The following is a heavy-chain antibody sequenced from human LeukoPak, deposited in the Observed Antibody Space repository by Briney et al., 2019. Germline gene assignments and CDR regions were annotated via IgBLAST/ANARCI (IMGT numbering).Heavy chain of an antibody. J-gene: IGHJ4*02. CDR3: ARGRLVRGVITILSY. Sequence: WASVKVSCKASGYTFTGYYMHWVRQAPGQGLEWMGWINPNSGGTNYAQKFQGRVTMTRDTSISTAYMELSRLRSDDTAVYYCARGRLVRGVITILSYWGQGTLVTVSS. CDR1: GYTFTGYY. V-gene: IGHV1-2*02. CDR2: INPNSGGT. D-gene: IGHD3-10*01.